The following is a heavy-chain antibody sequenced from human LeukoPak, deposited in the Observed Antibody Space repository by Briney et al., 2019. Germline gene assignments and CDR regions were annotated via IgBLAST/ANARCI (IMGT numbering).Heavy chain of an antibody. CDR3: ARGGGIFGVLTTAHYYGMDV. D-gene: IGHD3-3*01. J-gene: IGHJ6*02. V-gene: IGHV1-69*13. Sequence: SVKVSCKASGGTFINSAISWVRQAPGQGLEWMGGINPIFRTPNYAHKFQGKVTITADESTSTAYMELSSLRSEDTAVYYCARGGGIFGVLTTAHYYGMDVWGQGTTVIVSS. CDR2: INPIFRTP. CDR1: GGTFINSA.